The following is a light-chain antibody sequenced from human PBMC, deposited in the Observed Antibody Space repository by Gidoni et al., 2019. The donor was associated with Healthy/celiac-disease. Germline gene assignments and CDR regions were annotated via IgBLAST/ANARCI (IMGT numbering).Light chain of an antibody. J-gene: IGLJ2*01. CDR2: LNSDGSQ. V-gene: IGLV4-69*01. Sequence: QLVLTQSPSASASLGASVKLTCTLSSGHSSYAIAWHQQQPAKGPRYLMKLNSDGSQSKGDGIPDRFSGSSSGAERYLTISSLQSEDEADYYCQTWGTGTVVFGGGTKLTVL. CDR3: QTWGTGTVV. CDR1: SGHSSYA.